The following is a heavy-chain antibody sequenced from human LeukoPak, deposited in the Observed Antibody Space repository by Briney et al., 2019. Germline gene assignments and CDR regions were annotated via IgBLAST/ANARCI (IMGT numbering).Heavy chain of an antibody. Sequence: SETLSLTCTVSGGSISTYYWSWIRQPPGKGLEWIGYIYYSGSTNYNPSLKSRVTPSVDTSKNWFSLRLTSVTAADTAVYYCARGQKYTSGYRVTELGSRYSDYWGQGARVTVSP. CDR2: IYYSGST. CDR1: GGSISTYY. CDR3: ARGQKYTSGYRVTELGSRYSDY. V-gene: IGHV4-59*01. D-gene: IGHD5-18*01. J-gene: IGHJ4*02.